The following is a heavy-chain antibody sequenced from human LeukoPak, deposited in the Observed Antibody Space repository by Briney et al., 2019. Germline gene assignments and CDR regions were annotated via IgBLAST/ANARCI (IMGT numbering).Heavy chain of an antibody. V-gene: IGHV3-11*01. Sequence: PGGSLRLSCAASGFTFSDYYMSWIRQAPGKGLEWVSYINSNGITIDYADSVKGRFTISRDNAKNSLFLQMNSLRAEDTAVYYCAKIGWRAGPAAGGYWGQGTLVTVSS. CDR1: GFTFSDYY. J-gene: IGHJ4*02. CDR2: INSNGITI. D-gene: IGHD6-13*01. CDR3: AKIGWRAGPAAGGY.